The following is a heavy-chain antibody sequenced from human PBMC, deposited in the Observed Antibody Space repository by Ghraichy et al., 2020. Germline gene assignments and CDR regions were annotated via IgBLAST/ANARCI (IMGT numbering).Heavy chain of an antibody. V-gene: IGHV3-23*01. D-gene: IGHD3-3*01. Sequence: GGSLRLSCAASGFTFSSYAMSWVRQAPGKGLEWVSAISGSGGSTYYADSVKGRFTISRDNSKNTLYLQMNSLRAEDTAVYYCAKGGRNTIFGVVYSDYWGQGTLVTVSS. J-gene: IGHJ4*02. CDR2: ISGSGGST. CDR3: AKGGRNTIFGVVYSDY. CDR1: GFTFSSYA.